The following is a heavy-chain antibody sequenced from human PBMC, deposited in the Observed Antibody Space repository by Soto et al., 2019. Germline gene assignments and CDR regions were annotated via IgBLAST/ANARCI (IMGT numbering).Heavy chain of an antibody. V-gene: IGHV3-66*01. CDR2: IQSGGST. J-gene: IGHJ6*03. Sequence: EVQLVESGGGLVHPGGSLRLSCAASGFTVSSKYMSWVRQAPGKGLEWVSLIQSGGSTYYAGSVKGRFTISRDNSENTLFLQMNSLRVEDTAVYYCTRDDVHSIGGRCYGVHMDVWGKGTKVTVS. CDR3: TRDDVHSIGGRCYGVHMDV. CDR1: GFTVSSKY. D-gene: IGHD2-15*01.